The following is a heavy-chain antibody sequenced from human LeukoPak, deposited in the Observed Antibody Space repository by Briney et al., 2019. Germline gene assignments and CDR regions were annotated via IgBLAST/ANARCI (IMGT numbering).Heavy chain of an antibody. CDR1: GFTFSSYA. D-gene: IGHD2-2*01. CDR3: AKDPGGGIVVVPAANELDY. J-gene: IGHJ4*02. Sequence: QSGGSLRLSCAASGFTFSSYAMSWVRQAPGKGLEWVSAISGSGGSTYYADSVKGRFTISRDNSKNTLYLQMNSLRAEDTAVYYCAKDPGGGIVVVPAANELDYWGQGTLVTVSS. CDR2: ISGSGGST. V-gene: IGHV3-23*01.